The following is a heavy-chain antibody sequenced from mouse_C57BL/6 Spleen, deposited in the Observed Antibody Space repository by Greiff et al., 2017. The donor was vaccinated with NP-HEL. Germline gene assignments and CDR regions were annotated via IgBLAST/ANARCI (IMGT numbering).Heavy chain of an antibody. CDR3: TTGYYYGSSQAG. CDR1: GFNITDYY. V-gene: IGHV14-1*01. D-gene: IGHD1-1*01. CDR2: IDPEDGDT. Sequence: EVKLQESGAELVRPGASVKLSCTASGFNITDYYMHWVKQRPEQGLEWIGRIDPEDGDTEYAPKFQGKATMTADKSSNTAYLQLSSLTSEDTAVYYCTTGYYYGSSQAGWGQGTSVTVSS. J-gene: IGHJ4*01.